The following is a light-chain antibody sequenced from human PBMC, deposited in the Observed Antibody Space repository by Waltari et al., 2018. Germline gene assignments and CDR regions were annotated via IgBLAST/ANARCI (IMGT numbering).Light chain of an antibody. CDR1: QTISTY. J-gene: IGKJ1*01. CDR3: QQSYRTLT. V-gene: IGKV1-39*01. CDR2: SAS. Sequence: DIQMTQSPSSLSASVVDRVTITCRASQTISTYLNWYQQRPGKAPKLLIYSASTLQSGVPSRFSGSGSGTDFTLTISGLQPEDFATYYCQQSYRTLTFGQGTKVEIK.